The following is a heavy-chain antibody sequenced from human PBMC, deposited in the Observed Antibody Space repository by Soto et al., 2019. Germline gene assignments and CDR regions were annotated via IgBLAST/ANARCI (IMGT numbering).Heavy chain of an antibody. J-gene: IGHJ4*02. Sequence: QVQLVQSGAEVRKPGASVKVSCKASGYTFTGYYIHWVRQAPGQGLEWMGMINPSGGSTSYTQKCRGRVTVPSDTPTSTLYMELSNLRYEDTAVYSCVRGGSGDSDFWSGYYHFDFWGQGTLVTVSS. CDR3: VRGGSGDSDFWSGYYHFDF. CDR2: INPSGGST. D-gene: IGHD3-3*01. CDR1: GYTFTGYY. V-gene: IGHV1-46*03.